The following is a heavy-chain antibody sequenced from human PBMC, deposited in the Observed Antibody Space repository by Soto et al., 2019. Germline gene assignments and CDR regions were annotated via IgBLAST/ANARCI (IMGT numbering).Heavy chain of an antibody. V-gene: IGHV4-39*01. CDR1: GGSISSSSYY. Sequence: QLQLQESGPGLVKPSETLSLTCTVSGGSISSSSYYWGWIRQPPGKGLEWIGSIYYSGSTYYNPSLKSRVTISVDTSKNQFSLKLSSVTAADTAVYYCARQSAGTTNGGWFDPWGQGTLVTVSS. J-gene: IGHJ5*02. CDR3: ARQSAGTTNGGWFDP. D-gene: IGHD1-1*01. CDR2: IYYSGST.